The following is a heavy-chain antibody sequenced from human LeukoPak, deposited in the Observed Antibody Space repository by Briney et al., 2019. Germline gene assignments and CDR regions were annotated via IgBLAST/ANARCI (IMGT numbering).Heavy chain of an antibody. CDR2: IIPNSGGT. J-gene: IGHJ5*02. V-gene: IGHV1-2*02. Sequence: ASVKVSCKASGYTFAAHYMHWVRQAPGQGLEWMGWIIPNSGGTNYAQRFQGRVTMTRDTSISTAYMELISLRSDDTAVYYCARDRALAGTGGYWFAPWGKGPLVTVSS. CDR3: ARDRALAGTGGYWFAP. D-gene: IGHD6-19*01. CDR1: GYTFAAHY.